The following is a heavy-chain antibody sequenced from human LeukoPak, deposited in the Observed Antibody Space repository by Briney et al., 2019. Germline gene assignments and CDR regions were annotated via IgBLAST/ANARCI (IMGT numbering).Heavy chain of an antibody. CDR1: GGSFSGYY. J-gene: IGHJ4*02. V-gene: IGHV4-34*01. D-gene: IGHD6-13*01. CDR2: INHSGST. Sequence: SETLSLTCAVYGGSFSGYYWSWIRQPPGKGLEWIGEINHSGSTNYNPSLKSRVTISVDTSNNQFSLKLSSVTAADTAVYYCARNFGSSWYYFDYWGQGTLVTVSS. CDR3: ARNFGSSWYYFDY.